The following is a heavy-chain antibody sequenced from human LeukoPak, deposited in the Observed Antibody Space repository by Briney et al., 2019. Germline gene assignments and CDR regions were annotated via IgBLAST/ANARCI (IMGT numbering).Heavy chain of an antibody. CDR1: GGSISGSDYY. CDR3: AGGGYVHHDY. Sequence: SETLSLTCAVSGGSISGSDYYWGWIRQPPGKGLEWIGYIYYSGSTNYNPSLKSRVTISVDTSKNQFSLKLSSVTAADTAVYYCAGGGYVHHDYWGQGTLVTVSS. D-gene: IGHD3-16*01. CDR2: IYYSGST. V-gene: IGHV4-61*05. J-gene: IGHJ4*02.